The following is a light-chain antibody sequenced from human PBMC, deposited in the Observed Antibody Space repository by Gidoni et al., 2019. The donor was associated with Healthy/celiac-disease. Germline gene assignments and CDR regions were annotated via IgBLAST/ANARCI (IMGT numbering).Light chain of an antibody. Sequence: SVLTQPPSASGTPGQRVTISCSGSSSNIGSNYVYWYQQLPGTAPKLLIYRNNQRPSGVPDRFSGSKSGTSASLAISGLRSEDEADYYCAAWDDSLSRVFGTGTKVTGL. CDR2: RNN. V-gene: IGLV1-47*01. CDR1: SSNIGSNY. CDR3: AAWDDSLSRV. J-gene: IGLJ1*01.